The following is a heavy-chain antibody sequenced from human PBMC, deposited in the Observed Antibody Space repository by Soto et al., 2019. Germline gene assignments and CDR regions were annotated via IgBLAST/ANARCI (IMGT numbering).Heavy chain of an antibody. CDR1: GCTFTRYS. CDR2: ISSTTNYI. V-gene: IGHV3-21*06. CDR3: ARESEDLTSNFDY. J-gene: IGHJ4*02. Sequence: VGSLSLSCAASGCTFTRYSMNWVRQAPGKGLEWVSSISSTTNYIYYGDSMKGRFTISRDNAKNSLYLEMNSLRAEDTAVYYCARESEDLTSNFDYWGQGTLVTVSS.